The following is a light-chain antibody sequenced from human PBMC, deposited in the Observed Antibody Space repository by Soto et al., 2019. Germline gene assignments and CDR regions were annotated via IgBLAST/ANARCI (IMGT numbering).Light chain of an antibody. J-gene: IGKJ4*01. Sequence: EIVLTQSPATLSLSPGERATLSCRASQSVSSNLAWYQQKPGQAPRLLIYDASNRATGIPARFSGSGSGTDFTLTISSLEPEAFAVYYCQQRSTRPLTFGGGTKVEIK. V-gene: IGKV3-11*01. CDR3: QQRSTRPLT. CDR1: QSVSSN. CDR2: DAS.